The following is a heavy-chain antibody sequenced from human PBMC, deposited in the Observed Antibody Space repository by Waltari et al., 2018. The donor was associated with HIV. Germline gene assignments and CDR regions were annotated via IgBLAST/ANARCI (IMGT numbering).Heavy chain of an antibody. J-gene: IGHJ1*01. CDR3: TIRTIFGALQH. CDR2: IKSKTDVGTT. V-gene: IGHV3-15*01. D-gene: IGHD3-3*01. CDR1: GFTFSNAW. Sequence: EVQLVESGGGLVKPGGSLRLSCAASGFTFSNAWMSWVSQAPGKVLEWVSRIKSKTDVGTTDYAAPVKGRFNISRDDSKNTLYLQMNSLKTEDTAVYYCTIRTIFGALQHWGQGTLVTVSS.